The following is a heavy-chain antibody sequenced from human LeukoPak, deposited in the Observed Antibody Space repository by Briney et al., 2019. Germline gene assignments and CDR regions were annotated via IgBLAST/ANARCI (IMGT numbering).Heavy chain of an antibody. V-gene: IGHV3-33*01. CDR3: AREEGDYGGNIDY. J-gene: IGHJ4*02. D-gene: IGHD4-23*01. CDR1: GFTFSSYG. CDR2: IWYDGSNK. Sequence: PGRSLRLSCAAFGFTFSSYGMHWVRQAPGKGLEWVAVIWYDGSNKYYADSVKGRFTISRDNSKNTLYLQMNSLRAEDTAVYYCAREEGDYGGNIDYWGQGTLVTVSS.